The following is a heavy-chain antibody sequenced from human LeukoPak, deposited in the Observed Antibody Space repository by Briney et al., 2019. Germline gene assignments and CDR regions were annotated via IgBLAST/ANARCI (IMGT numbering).Heavy chain of an antibody. CDR1: GFTFSSYE. V-gene: IGHV3-48*03. CDR2: ISSSGSTI. Sequence: GGSLRLSCAASGFTFSSYEMNWVRQAPGKGLEWVSYISSSGSTIYYADSVKGRFTISRDNAENSLYLQMNSLRAEDTAVYYCARLCGGSCYSVGDYWGQGTLVTVSS. D-gene: IGHD2-15*01. J-gene: IGHJ4*02. CDR3: ARLCGGSCYSVGDY.